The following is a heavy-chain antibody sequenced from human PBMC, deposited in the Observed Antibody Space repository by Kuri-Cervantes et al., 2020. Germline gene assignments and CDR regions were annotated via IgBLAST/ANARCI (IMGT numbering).Heavy chain of an antibody. D-gene: IGHD3-3*01. CDR2: IKQDGSEK. CDR1: GFTFSSYW. CDR3: AKDLGFSSGYHQGMDY. J-gene: IGHJ4*02. V-gene: IGHV3-7*04. Sequence: GESLKISCAASGFTFSSYWMSWVRQAPGKGLEWVANIKQDGSEKYYVDSVKGRFTISRDNSKNTLFLQMNSLRAEDTAVYYCAKDLGFSSGYHQGMDYWGQGTLVTVSS.